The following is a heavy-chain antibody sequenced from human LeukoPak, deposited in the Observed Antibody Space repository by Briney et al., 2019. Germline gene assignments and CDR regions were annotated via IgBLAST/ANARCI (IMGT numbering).Heavy chain of an antibody. V-gene: IGHV3-23*01. D-gene: IGHD5-12*01. CDR1: GFTFSSYA. J-gene: IGHJ4*02. CDR3: GKDRGYSGYDSVDY. Sequence: GGSLRLSCAASGFTFSSYAMSWVRQAPGKGLEWVSAISGSGGSTYYADSVKGRFTISRDNSKNTLYLQMNSLRGEDTAVYYCGKDRGYSGYDSVDYWGQGTLVTVSS. CDR2: ISGSGGST.